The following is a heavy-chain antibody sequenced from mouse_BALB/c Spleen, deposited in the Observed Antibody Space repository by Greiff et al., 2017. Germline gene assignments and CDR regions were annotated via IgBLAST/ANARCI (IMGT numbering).Heavy chain of an antibody. CDR3: ARGMGGNTGNYFDY. CDR1: GFTFTDYY. V-gene: IGHV7-3*02. D-gene: IGHD1-1*01. Sequence: EVQVVESGGGLVQPGGSLRLSCATSGFTFTDYYMSWVRQPPGKALEWLGFIRNKANGYITEDSSSVKGRFTISRDNSQSILDLQKNTLRAEDSATYYCARGMGGNTGNYFDYWGQGTTLTVSS. J-gene: IGHJ2*01. CDR2: IRNKANGYIT.